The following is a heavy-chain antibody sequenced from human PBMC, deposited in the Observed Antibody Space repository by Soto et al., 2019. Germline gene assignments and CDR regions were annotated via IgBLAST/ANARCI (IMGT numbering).Heavy chain of an antibody. J-gene: IGHJ6*01. Sequence: ESGGGVVQPGRSLRLSCAASGFTFSSYAMHWVRQAPGKGLEWVAVISYDGINKYYADSVKGRFTISRDNSKNTLYLQMNSLRAEDTAVYYCARDTSTYDFWSGYYRDYYYYGMDVW. CDR3: ARDTSTYDFWSGYYRDYYYYGMDV. D-gene: IGHD3-3*01. CDR1: GFTFSSYA. CDR2: ISYDGINK. V-gene: IGHV3-30-3*01.